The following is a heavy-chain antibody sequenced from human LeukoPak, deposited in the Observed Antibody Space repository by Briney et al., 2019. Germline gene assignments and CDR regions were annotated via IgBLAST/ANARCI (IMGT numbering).Heavy chain of an antibody. J-gene: IGHJ3*02. Sequence: SETLSLTCTVSGGSISSYYWSWIQQPPGKGLEWSGYIYYSGSTNYNPSLKSLVTISVDTSKNQFSLKVSSVAAADTAVYYCARGYSYGQKPFNDIWGQGTMVTVSS. D-gene: IGHD5-18*01. CDR3: ARGYSYGQKPFNDI. CDR2: IYYSGST. V-gene: IGHV4-59*01. CDR1: GGSISSYY.